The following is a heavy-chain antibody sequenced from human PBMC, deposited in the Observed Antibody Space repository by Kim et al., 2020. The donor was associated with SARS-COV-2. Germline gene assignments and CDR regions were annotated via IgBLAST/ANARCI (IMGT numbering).Heavy chain of an antibody. CDR3: ARDLGVYSGSYYGY. D-gene: IGHD1-26*01. V-gene: IGHV1-18*04. CDR2: ISAYNGNT. CDR1: SYTFTSYG. J-gene: IGHJ4*02. Sequence: ASVKVSCKASSYTFTSYGISWVRQAPGQGLEWMGWISAYNGNTNYAQKLQGRVTMTTDTSTSTAYMELRSLRSDDTAVYYCARDLGVYSGSYYGYWGQGTLVTVSS.